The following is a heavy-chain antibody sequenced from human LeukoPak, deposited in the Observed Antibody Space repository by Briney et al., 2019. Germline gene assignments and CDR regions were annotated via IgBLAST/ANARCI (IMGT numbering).Heavy chain of an antibody. Sequence: ASVKVSCKASGYTFASYGISWARQAPGQGLEWMGWISAYNGNTNFAQNLQGRVTMTTDTSTSTAYMELRSLRSDDTAVYYCTRGPLAVAGSPLFYWGQGTLVTVSS. CDR1: GYTFASYG. J-gene: IGHJ4*02. D-gene: IGHD6-13*01. V-gene: IGHV1-18*01. CDR3: TRGPLAVAGSPLFY. CDR2: ISAYNGNT.